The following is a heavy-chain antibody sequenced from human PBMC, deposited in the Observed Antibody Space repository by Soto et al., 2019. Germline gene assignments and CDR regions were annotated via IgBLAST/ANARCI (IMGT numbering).Heavy chain of an antibody. D-gene: IGHD2-2*01. J-gene: IGHJ4*02. V-gene: IGHV4-31*01. CDR3: ARGFDIGKCYALAS. CDR1: GDSIMRDSYY. CDR2: IYYSGTT. Sequence: QVQLQESGPGLVKPSQTLSLTCTVSGDSIMRDSYYWNWIRQHPGKGLEWIGYIYYSGTTAYNPSFQQLATTSPAPSKNQFHPILRSVTAADTAAYYCARGFDIGKCYALASWGQGTQVTGSS.